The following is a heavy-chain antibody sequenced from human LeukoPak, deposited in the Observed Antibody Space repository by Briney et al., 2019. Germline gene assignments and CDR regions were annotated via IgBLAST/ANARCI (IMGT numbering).Heavy chain of an antibody. J-gene: IGHJ4*02. V-gene: IGHV3-30*18. D-gene: IGHD1-26*01. CDR3: AKAGSYRATIDY. CDR2: ISYDGSNK. Sequence: GRSLRLSCAASGFTSSSYGMHWVRQAPGKGLEWVAVISYDGSNKYYADSVKGRFTISRDNSKNTLYLQMNSLRAEDTAVYYCAKAGSYRATIDYWGQGTLVTVSS. CDR1: GFTSSSYG.